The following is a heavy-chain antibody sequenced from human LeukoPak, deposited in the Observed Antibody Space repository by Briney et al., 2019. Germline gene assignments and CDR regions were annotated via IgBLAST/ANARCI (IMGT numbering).Heavy chain of an antibody. CDR2: VDSTGSST. V-gene: IGHV3-23*05. CDR3: AKHRGYGGNSDFFWDY. J-gene: IGHJ4*02. Sequence: GGSLRLSCAASGFTFTTYAMSWVRQAPGKGLEWVSTVDSTGSSTYYADSVQGRFTISRDTSKNTLYLQMNSLRAEDTAIYYCAKHRGYGGNSDFFWDYWGQGTLVTVSS. D-gene: IGHD4-23*01. CDR1: GFTFTTYA.